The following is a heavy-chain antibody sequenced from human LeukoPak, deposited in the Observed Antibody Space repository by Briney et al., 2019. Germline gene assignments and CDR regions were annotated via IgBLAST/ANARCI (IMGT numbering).Heavy chain of an antibody. CDR1: GFTFSSYA. J-gene: IGHJ4*02. Sequence: GGSLRLPCAASGFTFSSYAMNWVRQAPGKGLEWVSAISGSGGSTYYADSVKGRFTISRDSSKNTLCLQMNSLRAEDTAIYYCAKMGGSIAARPNYFDYWGQGTLVTVSS. D-gene: IGHD6-6*01. V-gene: IGHV3-23*01. CDR2: ISGSGGST. CDR3: AKMGGSIAARPNYFDY.